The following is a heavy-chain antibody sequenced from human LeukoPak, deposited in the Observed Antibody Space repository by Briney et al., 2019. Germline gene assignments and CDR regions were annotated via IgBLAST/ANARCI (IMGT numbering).Heavy chain of an antibody. CDR1: GFTFSGHN. CDR3: AREGVVVPAGTHYYYQYMDV. V-gene: IGHV3-48*04. CDR2: VSISSGTI. D-gene: IGHD2-2*01. J-gene: IGHJ6*03. Sequence: GGSLRLSCAASGFTFSGHNMNWVRQAPGKGLEWISFVSISSGTIYYADSVKGRFRISRDNAKSSLDLEMNSLRAEDTAVYYCAREGVVVPAGTHYYYQYMDVWGKGTTVTVSS.